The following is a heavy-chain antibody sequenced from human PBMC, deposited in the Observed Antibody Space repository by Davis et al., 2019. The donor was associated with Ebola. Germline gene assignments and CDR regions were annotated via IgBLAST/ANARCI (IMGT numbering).Heavy chain of an antibody. CDR3: ARVLGATMVRGVTYWFDP. D-gene: IGHD3-10*01. Sequence: SETLSLTCAVYGGSISSSSYYWGWIRQPPGKGLEWIGSIYYSGSTYYNPSLKSRVTISVDTSKNQFSLKLSSVTAADTAVYYCARVLGATMVRGVTYWFDPWGQGTLVTVSS. CDR2: IYYSGST. V-gene: IGHV4-39*01. J-gene: IGHJ5*02. CDR1: GGSISSSSYY.